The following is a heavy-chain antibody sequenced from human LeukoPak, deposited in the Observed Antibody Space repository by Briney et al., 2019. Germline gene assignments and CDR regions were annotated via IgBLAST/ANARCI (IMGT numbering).Heavy chain of an antibody. J-gene: IGHJ4*02. CDR1: GFTFSSYA. V-gene: IGHV3-53*01. CDR3: ARDLYSGSYLGY. CDR2: IYSGGST. D-gene: IGHD1-26*01. Sequence: PGGSLRLSCAASGFTFSSYAMSWVRQAPGKGLEWVSVIYSGGSTYYADSVKGRFTISRDNSKNTLYLQMNSLRAEDTAVYYCARDLYSGSYLGYWGQGTLVTVSS.